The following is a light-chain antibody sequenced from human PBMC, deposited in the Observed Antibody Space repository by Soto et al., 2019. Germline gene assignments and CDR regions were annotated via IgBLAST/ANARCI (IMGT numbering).Light chain of an antibody. CDR2: AAS. J-gene: IGKJ2*01. CDR1: ESVTYE. CDR3: QQYNDWYT. V-gene: IGKV3-15*01. Sequence: EIVMTQSPATLSVSPGERATLSCRASESVTYELAWYQQKPGQAPRLLIYAASTRATGIPARFSGSGSGTEFTLTISSLQPEDFAVYYCQQYNDWYTFGQGTKLEIK.